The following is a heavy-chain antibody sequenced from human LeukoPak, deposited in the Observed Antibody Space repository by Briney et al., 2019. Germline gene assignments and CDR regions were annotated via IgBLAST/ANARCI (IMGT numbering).Heavy chain of an antibody. Sequence: GNSLRLSYVASGFSFSNNPMSWVRQAPGKGLEWVSSISGTGNGTYYADFVNGRFTISRDNSKNTLYLQMNSLRADDTAVYFCAKDQATYYDILTGYDFDYWGQGTLVTVSS. D-gene: IGHD3-9*01. V-gene: IGHV3-23*01. CDR3: AKDQATYYDILTGYDFDY. CDR2: ISGTGNGT. CDR1: GFSFSNNP. J-gene: IGHJ4*02.